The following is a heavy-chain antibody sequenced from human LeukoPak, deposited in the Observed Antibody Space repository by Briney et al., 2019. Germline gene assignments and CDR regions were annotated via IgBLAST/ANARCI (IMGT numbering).Heavy chain of an antibody. CDR1: GFTFSNAW. Sequence: GGSLRLSCTASGFTFSNAWMNWVRQAPGKGLEWVSSISSSSSYIYYADSVKGRFTISRENAKNSLYLQMNSLRAEDTAVYYCARPEGYCSSTSCQYYYYYYMDVWGKGTTVTVSS. CDR2: ISSSSSYI. D-gene: IGHD2-2*01. J-gene: IGHJ6*03. V-gene: IGHV3-21*01. CDR3: ARPEGYCSSTSCQYYYYYYMDV.